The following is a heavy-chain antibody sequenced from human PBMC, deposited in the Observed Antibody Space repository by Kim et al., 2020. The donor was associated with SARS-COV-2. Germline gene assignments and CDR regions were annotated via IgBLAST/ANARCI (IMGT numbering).Heavy chain of an antibody. Sequence: GGSLRLSCAASGFTFSNYWMHWVRQAPGKGLVWVSRINNDGRGTTYADSVKGRFTISRDNAENTLYLQMNSLRADDTAVYYCARDGWNDIPSDYWGQGTLVTVSS. J-gene: IGHJ4*02. D-gene: IGHD1-1*01. CDR1: GFTFSNYW. CDR3: ARDGWNDIPSDY. V-gene: IGHV3-74*01. CDR2: INNDGRGT.